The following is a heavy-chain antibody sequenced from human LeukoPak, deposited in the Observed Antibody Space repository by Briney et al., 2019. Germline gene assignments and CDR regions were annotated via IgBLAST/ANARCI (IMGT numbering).Heavy chain of an antibody. V-gene: IGHV3-48*01. CDR3: AMFSTGYYYYGMDV. CDR2: ISSSSSTI. Sequence: GGSLRLSCAVSGFTVSSNYMSWVRQPPGKGLEWVSYISSSSSTIYYADSVKGRFTISRDNAKNSLYLQMNSLRAEDTAVYYCAMFSTGYYYYGMDVWGQGTTVTVSS. D-gene: IGHD2-8*02. J-gene: IGHJ6*02. CDR1: GFTVSSNY.